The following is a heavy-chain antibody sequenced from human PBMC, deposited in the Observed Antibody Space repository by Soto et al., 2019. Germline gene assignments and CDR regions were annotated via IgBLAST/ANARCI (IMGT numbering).Heavy chain of an antibody. CDR1: GYTFTSYG. CDR3: ARDPTAMSMATRAFDY. Sequence: RASVKVSCKASGYTFTSYGISWVRQAPGQGLEWMGWISAYNGNTNYAQKLQGRVTMTTDTSTSTAYMELRSLRSDDTAVYYCARDPTAMSMATRAFDYCGRVTLVTFST. V-gene: IGHV1-18*01. D-gene: IGHD5-12*01. J-gene: IGHJ4*02. CDR2: ISAYNGNT.